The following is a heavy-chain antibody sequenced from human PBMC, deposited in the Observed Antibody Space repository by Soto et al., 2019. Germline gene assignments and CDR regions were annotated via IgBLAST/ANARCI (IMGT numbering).Heavy chain of an antibody. J-gene: IGHJ4*02. D-gene: IGHD3-10*01. Sequence: ASVKVSCKASGYTLTSYNIDWVRQAPGQGLEWMGWMNPNSGDTGSTQKFQGRLTMTRDIAGGTAYMELSGLSSEDTGVYYCARQGSKYGSGNYLHWGQGTLVTVSS. V-gene: IGHV1-8*01. CDR3: ARQGSKYGSGNYLH. CDR1: GYTLTSYN. CDR2: MNPNSGDT.